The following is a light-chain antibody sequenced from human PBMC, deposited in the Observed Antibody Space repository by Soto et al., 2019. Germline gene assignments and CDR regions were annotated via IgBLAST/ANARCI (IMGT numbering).Light chain of an antibody. J-gene: IGKJ1*01. CDR3: QQYNNWPPWT. CDR1: QSVSSN. CDR2: GAS. Sequence: EIVMTQSPATLSVSPGERATLSCRASQSVSSNLAWYQQKPGQAPRLLIYGASTRATGIPARFSGSGSGTEFSRTFSSMQSEDFAVYYCQQYNNWPPWTFGQRTKVEIK. V-gene: IGKV3-15*01.